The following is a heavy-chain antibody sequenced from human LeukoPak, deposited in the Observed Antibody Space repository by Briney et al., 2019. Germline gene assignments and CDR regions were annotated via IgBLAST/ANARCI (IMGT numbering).Heavy chain of an antibody. CDR3: ARGWISDSFDY. Sequence: GGSLRLSCAASGFTFGGSAIHWVRQSSGKGLEWVGQIDKKDKGYATATAYAASVKGRFTISRDNAKNSLYLQMNSLRAEDTAVYYCARGWISDSFDYWGQGTLVTVSS. CDR1: GFTFGGSA. J-gene: IGHJ4*02. V-gene: IGHV3-73*01. CDR2: IDKKDKGYATAT. D-gene: IGHD5-12*01.